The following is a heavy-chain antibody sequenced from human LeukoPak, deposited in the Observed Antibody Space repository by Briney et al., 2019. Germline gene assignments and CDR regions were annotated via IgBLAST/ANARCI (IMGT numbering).Heavy chain of an antibody. CDR1: GFTFTTYW. J-gene: IGHJ6*03. D-gene: IGHD3-3*01. V-gene: IGHV3-7*01. CDR2: IKQDGSEK. Sequence: GGSLRLSCVGSGFTFTTYWMSWVRQAPGKGLEWVANIKQDGSEKYYVDSVKGRFTISRDNANNSLYLQMNSLRAEDTAVYYCARGALVLRFLEWLTDYYYYMDVWGKGTTVTVSS. CDR3: ARGALVLRFLEWLTDYYYYMDV.